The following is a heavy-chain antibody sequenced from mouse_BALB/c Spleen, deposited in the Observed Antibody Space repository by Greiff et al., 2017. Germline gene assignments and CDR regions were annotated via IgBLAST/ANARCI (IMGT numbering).Heavy chain of an antibody. CDR3: ARAIHYYGYGDY. V-gene: IGHV7-3*02. CDR1: GFTFTDYY. Sequence: EVMLVESGGGLVQPGGSLRLSCATSGFTFTDYYMSWVRQPPGKALEWLGFIRNKANGYTTEYSASVKGRFTISRDNSQSILYLQMNTLRAEDSATYYCARAIHYYGYGDYWGQGTTLTVSS. D-gene: IGHD1-2*01. J-gene: IGHJ2*01. CDR2: IRNKANGYTT.